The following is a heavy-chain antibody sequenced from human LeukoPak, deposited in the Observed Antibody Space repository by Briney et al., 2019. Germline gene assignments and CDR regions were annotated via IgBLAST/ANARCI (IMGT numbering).Heavy chain of an antibody. Sequence: GGSLRLSCAASGFTFSSYGIHWVRQAPGKGLEWVAVISYDGSNRYYADSVKGRFTISRDTSKNTLYLQMNSLRAEDTAVYYCARAHQGGGSYLGTFDYWGQGTLVTVSS. CDR2: ISYDGSNR. V-gene: IGHV3-30*03. J-gene: IGHJ4*02. D-gene: IGHD1-26*01. CDR3: ARAHQGGGSYLGTFDY. CDR1: GFTFSSYG.